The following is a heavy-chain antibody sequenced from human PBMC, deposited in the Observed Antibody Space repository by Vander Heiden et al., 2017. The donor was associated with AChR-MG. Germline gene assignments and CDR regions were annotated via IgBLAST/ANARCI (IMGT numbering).Heavy chain of an antibody. CDR2: ISSSSSYI. D-gene: IGHD3-10*01. J-gene: IGHJ6*02. Sequence: EVQLVESGGGLAKPGVSLRLPCAASGFTFSSYSVNWVRQAPGKGLEWVSSISSSSSYIYYADSVKGRFTISRDNAKNSLYLQMNSLRAEETAVYYCASGRGSGSYYADYYYYYGMDVWVQGTTVTVSS. CDR1: GFTFSSYS. V-gene: IGHV3-21*01. CDR3: ASGRGSGSYYADYYYYYGMDV.